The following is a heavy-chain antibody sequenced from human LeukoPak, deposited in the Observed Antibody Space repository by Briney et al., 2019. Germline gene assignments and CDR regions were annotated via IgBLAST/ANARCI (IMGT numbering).Heavy chain of an antibody. CDR2: ISDDGSNK. Sequence: PGGSLRLSCAASGFTFTNAWMSWVRQAPGKGLEWVAVISDDGSNKYYADSVKGRFTISRDNSKNTVYLQMNSLRGEDTAVYYCARDDYWGQGTLVTVSS. CDR1: GFTFTNAW. V-gene: IGHV3-30-3*01. J-gene: IGHJ4*02. CDR3: ARDDY.